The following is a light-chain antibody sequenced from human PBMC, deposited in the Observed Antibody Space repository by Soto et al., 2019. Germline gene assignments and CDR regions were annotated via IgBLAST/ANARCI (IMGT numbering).Light chain of an antibody. J-gene: IGLJ3*02. Sequence: QSVLTQPASVSGSPGQSITISCTGTSSDVGGYNFVSWYQQRPGKAPKLLIYDVSDRPSGISNRFSGSKSGNTASLTISGLQAEDEADYYCSSYTTRYTLVFGGGTKLTVL. CDR1: SSDVGGYNF. V-gene: IGLV2-14*01. CDR3: SSYTTRYTLV. CDR2: DVS.